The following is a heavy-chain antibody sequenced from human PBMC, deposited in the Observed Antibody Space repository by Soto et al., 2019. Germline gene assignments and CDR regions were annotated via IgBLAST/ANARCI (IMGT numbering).Heavy chain of an antibody. Sequence: SETLSLTCTVSGGSISSYYWSWIRQPPGKGLEWIGYIYYSGSTNYNPSLKSRVTISVDTSKNQFSLKLSSVTAADTAVYYCARHDLTGTPYYYYYYMDVWGKGTTVTVSS. CDR3: ARHDLTGTPYYYYYYMDV. J-gene: IGHJ6*03. CDR2: IYYSGST. D-gene: IGHD1-20*01. V-gene: IGHV4-59*08. CDR1: GGSISSYY.